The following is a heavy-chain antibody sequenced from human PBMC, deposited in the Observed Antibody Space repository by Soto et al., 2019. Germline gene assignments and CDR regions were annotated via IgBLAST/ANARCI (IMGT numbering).Heavy chain of an antibody. CDR3: ARGTTTAAFSAMDD. CDR1: GFTFSYHA. D-gene: IGHD1-1*01. Sequence: QVQLVESGGGVVQPGRSLRLSCAASGFTFSYHALNWVRQAPGKGLEWVAVISYDGDNKYIAESVKGRFTISRDNSKNTVSLQINILRADDTAMYFCARGTTTAAFSAMDDWGQGTTITVTS. J-gene: IGHJ6*02. CDR2: ISYDGDNK. V-gene: IGHV3-30-3*01.